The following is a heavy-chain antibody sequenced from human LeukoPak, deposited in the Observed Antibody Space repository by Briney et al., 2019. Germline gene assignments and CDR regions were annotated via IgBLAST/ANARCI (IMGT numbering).Heavy chain of an antibody. V-gene: IGHV3-20*04. CDR3: ARDPTPKKFWELDY. D-gene: IGHD3-3*01. J-gene: IGHJ4*02. CDR1: GFTFSSYS. CDR2: INWNGGSS. Sequence: PGGSLRLSCAASGFTFSSYSMNWVRQAPGKGLEWVSGINWNGGSSGYADSVKGRSTISRDNAKNSLYLQMNSLRAEDTALYYCARDPTPKKFWELDYWGQGTLVTVSS.